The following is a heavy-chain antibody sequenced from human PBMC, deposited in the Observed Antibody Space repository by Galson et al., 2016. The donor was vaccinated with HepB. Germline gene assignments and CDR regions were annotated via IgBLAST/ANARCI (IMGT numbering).Heavy chain of an antibody. D-gene: IGHD4-11*01. V-gene: IGHV5-10-1*01. CDR2: IDPSDSYT. Sequence: QSGAEVKKPGESLTISCKGSGYSFTNFYINWVRQMPGKGLEWMGRIDPSDSYTNYSPSFQGHVTISADKSNNIAYLQWSGLQASDTAIYSCARSMTPVTPTNHDPYDAWGQGTVVIVSS. CDR1: GYSFTNFY. J-gene: IGHJ3*01. CDR3: ARSMTPVTPTNHDPYDA.